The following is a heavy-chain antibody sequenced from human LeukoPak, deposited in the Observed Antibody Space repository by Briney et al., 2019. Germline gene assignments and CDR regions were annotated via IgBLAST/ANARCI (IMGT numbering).Heavy chain of an antibody. CDR1: GFTITTYA. J-gene: IGHJ1*01. V-gene: IGHV3-30*04. Sequence: GGSLRLSCAASGFTITTYAMTWVRQAPGKGLESVAVISHDGTYKNYADSVKGRFTISRDNSKNTLYLQMNSLRAEDTAVYYCAKDPYYYGSGSYYIQHWGQGTLVTVSS. D-gene: IGHD3-10*01. CDR2: ISHDGTYK. CDR3: AKDPYYYGSGSYYIQH.